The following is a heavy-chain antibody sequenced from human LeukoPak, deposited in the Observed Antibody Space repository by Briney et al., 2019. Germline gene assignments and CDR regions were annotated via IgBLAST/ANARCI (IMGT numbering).Heavy chain of an antibody. CDR1: GFTFSNYW. J-gene: IGHJ6*02. D-gene: IGHD1-14*01. Sequence: GSLRLSCVASGFTFSNYWMQWVRQVPGKGLVWVSRLNGDGTNIIYADSVKGRFTISRDNAQNSLYLQMSSLRVEDTALYYCARLITSEAGRGMDVWGQGTTVTVSS. CDR3: ARLITSEAGRGMDV. CDR2: LNGDGTNI. V-gene: IGHV3-74*01.